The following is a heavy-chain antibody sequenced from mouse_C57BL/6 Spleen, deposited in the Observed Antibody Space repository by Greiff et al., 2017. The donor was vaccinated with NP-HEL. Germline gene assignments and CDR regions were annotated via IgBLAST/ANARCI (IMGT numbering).Heavy chain of an antibody. CDR1: GYSFTDYN. V-gene: IGHV1-39*01. CDR3: ARTPITTVPYYFDY. Sequence: LQESGPELVKPGASVKISCKASGYSFTDYNMNWVKQSNGKSLEWIGVINPNYGTTSYNQKFKGKATLTVDQSSSTAYMQLNSLTSEDSAVYYCARTPITTVPYYFDYWGQGTTLTVSS. CDR2: INPNYGTT. D-gene: IGHD1-1*01. J-gene: IGHJ2*01.